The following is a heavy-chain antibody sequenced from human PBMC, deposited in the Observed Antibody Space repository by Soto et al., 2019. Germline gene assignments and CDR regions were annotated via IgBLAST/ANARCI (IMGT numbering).Heavy chain of an antibody. Sequence: ASVKVSCKASGYTFTGYYMHWVRQAPGQGLEWMGWINPNSGGTNYAQKFQGWVTMTRDTSISTAYMELSRLRSDDTAVYYCARGYYDSSGYSQYGGHFDYWGQGTLVTVSS. D-gene: IGHD3-22*01. J-gene: IGHJ4*02. V-gene: IGHV1-2*04. CDR3: ARGYYDSSGYSQYGGHFDY. CDR1: GYTFTGYY. CDR2: INPNSGGT.